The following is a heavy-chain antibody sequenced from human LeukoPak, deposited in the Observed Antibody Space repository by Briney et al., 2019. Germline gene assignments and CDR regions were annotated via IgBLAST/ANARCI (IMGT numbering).Heavy chain of an antibody. CDR2: ISSSGRLI. D-gene: IGHD1-1*01. V-gene: IGHV3-48*03. Sequence: GGSLILSCAASVFTFSSYEMNWVRAAPGKGLEGVSYISSSGRLIFYAYSMRGRFTICRDNDRYLLYLQMNSLRAEDTAVYYCAREDDDAFDIWGQGTMVTVSS. J-gene: IGHJ3*02. CDR1: VFTFSSYE. CDR3: AREDDDAFDI.